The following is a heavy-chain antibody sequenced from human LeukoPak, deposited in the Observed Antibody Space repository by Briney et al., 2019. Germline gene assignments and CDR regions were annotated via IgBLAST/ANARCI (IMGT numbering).Heavy chain of an antibody. V-gene: IGHV3-30*02. CDR1: GFSFSNYG. CDR2: MRYDGSNK. Sequence: GGSLRLSCAASGFSFSNYGMHWVRQGPGKGLEWLAFMRYDGSNKYYADSVKGRFTISRDNSKNTLYLQMNSLRTEDTAVYYCAKEGQQMVYYYYMDVWGKGTTVTVSS. CDR3: AKEGQQMVYYYYMDV. D-gene: IGHD6-13*01. J-gene: IGHJ6*03.